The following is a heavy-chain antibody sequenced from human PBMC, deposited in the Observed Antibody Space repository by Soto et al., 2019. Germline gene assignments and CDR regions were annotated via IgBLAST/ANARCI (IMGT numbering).Heavy chain of an antibody. CDR1: GGTFSSYA. CDR3: AILPYDYVWGSYRPPYYYGMDV. D-gene: IGHD3-16*02. Sequence: QVQLVQSGAEVKKPGSSVKVSCKASGGTFSSYAISWVRQAPGQGLEWMGGIIPIFGTANYAQKFQGRVTILADESTSTAYMELSSLRSEDTAVYYCAILPYDYVWGSYRPPYYYGMDVWGQGTTVTVSS. J-gene: IGHJ6*02. CDR2: IIPIFGTA. V-gene: IGHV1-69*01.